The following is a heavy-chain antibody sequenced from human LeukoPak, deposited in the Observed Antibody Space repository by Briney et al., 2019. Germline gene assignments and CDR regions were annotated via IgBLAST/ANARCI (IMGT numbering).Heavy chain of an antibody. V-gene: IGHV3-23*01. CDR3: ANSYTSSSRNPFEC. CDR1: GFTFSSYA. D-gene: IGHD6-6*01. J-gene: IGHJ4*02. CDR2: IRGSGDST. Sequence: PGGSLRLSCVASGFTFSSYAMSWVRQAPGKGLEWVSAIRGSGDSTYYADSVKGRFTISRVNSMNSLFLLMNSLRAEDTAVYYCANSYTSSSRNPFECWGQGTLVTVSS.